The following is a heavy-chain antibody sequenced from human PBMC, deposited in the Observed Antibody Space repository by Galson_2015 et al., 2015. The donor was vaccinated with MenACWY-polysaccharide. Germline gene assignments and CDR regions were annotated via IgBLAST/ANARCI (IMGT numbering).Heavy chain of an antibody. D-gene: IGHD2-21*02. J-gene: IGHJ2*01. Sequence: SLRPSCAASGFTFGIHAMHWVRQAPGKGLQYVSAISSNGYSTYYADSVKGRFTISRDNSKNTLYLQMGSLRAEDMAVYYCARVHSVVTAIPHWYFDLWGRGTLVTVSS. CDR1: GFTFGIHA. CDR2: ISSNGYST. V-gene: IGHV3-64*02. CDR3: ARVHSVVTAIPHWYFDL.